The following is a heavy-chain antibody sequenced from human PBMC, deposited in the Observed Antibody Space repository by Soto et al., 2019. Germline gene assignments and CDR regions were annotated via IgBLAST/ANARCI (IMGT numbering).Heavy chain of an antibody. D-gene: IGHD6-19*01. CDR3: ARQAAVAGLYYFDY. J-gene: IGHJ4*02. V-gene: IGHV4-39*01. CDR1: GGSISSSSYY. Sequence: SETLSLTCTVSGGSISSSSYYWGWTRQPPGKGLEWIGSIYYSGSTYYNPSLKSPVTISVDTSKNQFSLKLSSVTAADTAVYYCARQAAVAGLYYFDYWGQGTLVTVSS. CDR2: IYYSGST.